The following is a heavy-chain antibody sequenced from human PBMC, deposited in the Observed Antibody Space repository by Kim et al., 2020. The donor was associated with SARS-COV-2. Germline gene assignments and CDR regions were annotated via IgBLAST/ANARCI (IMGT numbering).Heavy chain of an antibody. CDR3: ARDRFRTVSSGYYGFDY. Sequence: LKSRVTISVDTSKTQFSLRLSSVTAADTAVYYCARDRFRTVSSGYYGFDYWGQGTLVTVSS. J-gene: IGHJ4*02. V-gene: IGHV4-31*02. D-gene: IGHD3-22*01.